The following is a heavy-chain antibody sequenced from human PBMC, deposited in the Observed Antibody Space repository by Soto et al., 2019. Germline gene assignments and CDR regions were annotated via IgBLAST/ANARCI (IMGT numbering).Heavy chain of an antibody. CDR3: ARAVSGGSYVSGAFDP. CDR2: IYHSGST. J-gene: IGHJ5*02. D-gene: IGHD1-26*01. Sequence: NPSETLSLTCAVSGGSISSSNWWSWVRQPPGKGLEWIGEIYHSGSTNYNPSLKSRVTISVDKSKNQFSLKLSSVTAADTAVYYCARAVSGGSYVSGAFDPWGQGTLVTVSS. V-gene: IGHV4-4*02. CDR1: GGSISSSNW.